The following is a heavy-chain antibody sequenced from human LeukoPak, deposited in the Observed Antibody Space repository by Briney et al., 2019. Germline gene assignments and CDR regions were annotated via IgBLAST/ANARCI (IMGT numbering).Heavy chain of an antibody. D-gene: IGHD2-2*02. Sequence: ASVTVSCKASGYTFTGYYMHWVRQAPGQGLEWMGWINPNSGGTNYAQKFQGRVTMTRDTSISTAYMELSRLRSDDTAVYYCARALGYCSSTSCYRYYYMDVWGKGTTVTVSS. CDR1: GYTFTGYY. CDR3: ARALGYCSSTSCYRYYYMDV. V-gene: IGHV1-2*02. CDR2: INPNSGGT. J-gene: IGHJ6*03.